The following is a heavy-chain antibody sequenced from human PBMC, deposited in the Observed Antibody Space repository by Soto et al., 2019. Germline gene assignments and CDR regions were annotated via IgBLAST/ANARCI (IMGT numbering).Heavy chain of an antibody. Sequence: GGSLRLSCAASGFTFSSYGMHWVRQATGKGLEWVAVIWYDGSNKYYADSVKGRFTISRDNSKNTLYLQMNSLRAEDTAVYYCARDKPPYYYDSSGYQSDNWFDPWGQGTLVTVSS. CDR3: ARDKPPYYYDSSGYQSDNWFDP. CDR2: IWYDGSNK. D-gene: IGHD3-22*01. CDR1: GFTFSSYG. V-gene: IGHV3-33*01. J-gene: IGHJ5*02.